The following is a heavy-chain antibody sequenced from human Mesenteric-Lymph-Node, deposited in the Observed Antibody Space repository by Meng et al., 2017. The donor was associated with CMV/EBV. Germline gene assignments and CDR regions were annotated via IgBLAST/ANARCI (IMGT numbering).Heavy chain of an antibody. V-gene: IGHV4-59*12. CDR1: GGSINNYY. D-gene: IGHD6-6*01. CDR3: ARDVLISSSDS. J-gene: IGHJ5*01. CDR2: IYYSGST. Sequence: SETLSLTCSVSGGSINNYYWNWIRQPPGKGLEWVGYIYYSGSTNYNPSLKSPVTISLDTSKNQFSLNLTSVTAADTAVYYCARDVLISSSDSWGPGILVTVSS.